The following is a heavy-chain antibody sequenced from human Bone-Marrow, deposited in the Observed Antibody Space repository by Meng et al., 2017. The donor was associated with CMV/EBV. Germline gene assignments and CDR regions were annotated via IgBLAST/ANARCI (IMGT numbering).Heavy chain of an antibody. CDR3: AREGISGAHYGPDG. D-gene: IGHD2/OR15-2a*01. V-gene: IGHV4-59*01. CDR2: IYYSGTT. Sequence: SETLSLTCTVSGGSISSYYWSWIRQPPGKVLEWIGYIYYSGTTNYNPSLKSRITISVDTPKNPSTRSLTSVTAADTAVYYWAREGISGAHYGPDGWGQGTTVTGSS. J-gene: IGHJ6*02. CDR1: GGSISSYY.